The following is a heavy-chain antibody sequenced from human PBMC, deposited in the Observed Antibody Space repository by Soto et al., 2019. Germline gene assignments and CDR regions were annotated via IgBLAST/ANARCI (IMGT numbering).Heavy chain of an antibody. CDR2: ISSSSSYI. J-gene: IGHJ5*02. CDR1: GFTFSSYS. Sequence: GSLRLSCAASGFTFSSYSMNWVRQAPGKGLEWVSSISSSSSYIYYADSVKGRFTISRDNAKNSLYLQMNSLRAEDTAVYYCARDGHSLRFDPWGQGTLVTVSS. CDR3: ARDGHSLRFDP. D-gene: IGHD5-18*01. V-gene: IGHV3-21*01.